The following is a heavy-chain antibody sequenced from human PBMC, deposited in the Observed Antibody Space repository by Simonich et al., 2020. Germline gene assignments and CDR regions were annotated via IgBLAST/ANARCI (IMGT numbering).Heavy chain of an antibody. Sequence: EVQLVESGGGLVQPGGSLRLSCAASGFTFSSYEMNWVRQAPGKGLVGVSYISSSGSTIYYADSVKGRFTISRDNAKNSLYLQMNSLRAEDTAVYYCARHYYGDYYFDYWGQGTLVTVSS. V-gene: IGHV3-48*03. D-gene: IGHD4-17*01. CDR1: GFTFSSYE. CDR2: ISSSGSTI. J-gene: IGHJ4*02. CDR3: ARHYYGDYYFDY.